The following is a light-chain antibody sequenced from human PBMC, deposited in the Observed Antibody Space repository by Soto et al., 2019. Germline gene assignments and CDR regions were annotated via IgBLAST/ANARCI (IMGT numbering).Light chain of an antibody. CDR3: QQLSSDPLT. CDR1: QALSNY. CDR2: SAS. V-gene: IGKV1-9*01. J-gene: IGKJ4*01. Sequence: DIQLTHSPSVLSASVGDTVTITCRASQALSNYLAWYQQKPGKAPDLLIYSASTLQSGVPSRFSRSGSEKEFSLTIRALQPEDYATYYCQQLSSDPLTFGGGIKVDIX.